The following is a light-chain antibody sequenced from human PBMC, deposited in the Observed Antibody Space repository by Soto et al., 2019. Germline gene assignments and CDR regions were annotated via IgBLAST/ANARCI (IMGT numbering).Light chain of an antibody. V-gene: IGKV3-15*01. J-gene: IGKJ5*01. Sequence: EIVLTHSPATLSLSPVERATLSCRASLSVSSSYLAWYQQKPGQAPRLLIYGAATRATGIPARFSGSGSGTEFTLTISSLQSEDFAVYYCQQYNNWPPITFGQGTRLEIK. CDR3: QQYNNWPPIT. CDR1: LSVSSSY. CDR2: GAA.